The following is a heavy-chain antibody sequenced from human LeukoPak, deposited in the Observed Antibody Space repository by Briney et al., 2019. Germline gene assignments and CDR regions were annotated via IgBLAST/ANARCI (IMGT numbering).Heavy chain of an antibody. CDR2: ISSSSSTI. J-gene: IGHJ4*02. Sequence: GGSLRLSCAASGFTFSSYSMNWVRQAPGKGLEWVSYISSSSSTIYYADSVKGRFTISRDNAKNSLYLQMNRLRAEDTAVYYCARDLRPGGYWGQGTLVTVSS. CDR1: GFTFSSYS. V-gene: IGHV3-48*01. D-gene: IGHD3-16*01. CDR3: ARDLRPGGY.